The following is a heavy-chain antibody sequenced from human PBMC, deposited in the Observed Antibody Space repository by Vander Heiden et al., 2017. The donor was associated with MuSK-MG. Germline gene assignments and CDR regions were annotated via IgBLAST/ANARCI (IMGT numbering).Heavy chain of an antibody. Sequence: EVQLVESGGGLVQHGGSLKLSCAASGFICRGSAMHWVRQASGKGLEWVGRIRTKANNYATEYAASVRVRFTISREDSKNTADLQLNSLKTEDTAVYYCSCQRGAAVSDYWGEGPLVALAS. V-gene: IGHV3-73*02. D-gene: IGHD6-25*01. CDR3: SCQRGAAVSDY. CDR2: IRTKANNYAT. J-gene: IGHJ4*02. CDR1: GFICRGSA.